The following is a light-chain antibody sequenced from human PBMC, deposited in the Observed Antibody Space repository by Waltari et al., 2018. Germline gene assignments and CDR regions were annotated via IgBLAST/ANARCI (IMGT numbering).Light chain of an antibody. CDR1: NSNIGSNY. Sequence: QSVVTQPPSASGTPGQRVTISCSGSNSNIGSNYVYWYQQIPGKAPKLLIYRDNLRPAGVQDGFAASMHGTTASLSIRGLRSEDEAGYYCAAWDDRLSGQLFGGGTNLAVL. J-gene: IGLJ2*01. V-gene: IGLV1-47*01. CDR3: AAWDDRLSGQL. CDR2: RDN.